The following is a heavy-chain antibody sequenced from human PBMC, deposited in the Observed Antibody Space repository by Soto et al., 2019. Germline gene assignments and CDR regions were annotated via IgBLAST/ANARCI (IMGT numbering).Heavy chain of an antibody. D-gene: IGHD2-2*01. Sequence: GGSLRLSCAASGFTFSDYAMSWVRQAPGKGLEWVSAIDGSSATTNYADSVKGRFTISRDNSKNTLFLHMGGLRAEDTAVYYCARDRRPSIYSGLAVWGQGTTVTVSS. CDR1: GFTFSDYA. CDR3: ARDRRPSIYSGLAV. CDR2: IDGSSATT. V-gene: IGHV3-23*01. J-gene: IGHJ6*02.